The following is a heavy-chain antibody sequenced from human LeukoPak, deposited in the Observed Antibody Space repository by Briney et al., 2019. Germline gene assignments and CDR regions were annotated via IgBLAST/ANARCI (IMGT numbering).Heavy chain of an antibody. J-gene: IGHJ4*02. Sequence: SVKVSCKASGGTFSSYAISWVRQAPGQGLEWMGGIIPIFGTANYAQKFQGRVTITRNTSISTAYMELSSLRSEDTAVYYCARGKSRWSGHSFDYWGQGTLVTVFS. CDR1: GGTFSSYA. V-gene: IGHV1-69*05. CDR2: IIPIFGTA. CDR3: ARGKSRWSGHSFDY. D-gene: IGHD3-3*01.